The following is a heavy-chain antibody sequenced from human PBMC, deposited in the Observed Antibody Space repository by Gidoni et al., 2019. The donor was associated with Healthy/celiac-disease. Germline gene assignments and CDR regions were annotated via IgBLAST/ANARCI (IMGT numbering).Heavy chain of an antibody. J-gene: IGHJ5*02. D-gene: IGHD6-19*01. Sequence: EVQLVESGGGLVQPGRSLRLSCAASGFTFDDYAMHWVRQAPGKGLEWVSGISWNSGSIGYADSVKGRFTISRDNAKNSLYLQMNSLRAEDTALYYCAKDRYPYSSGWYMFDPWGQGTLVTVSS. CDR1: GFTFDDYA. V-gene: IGHV3-9*01. CDR3: AKDRYPYSSGWYMFDP. CDR2: ISWNSGSI.